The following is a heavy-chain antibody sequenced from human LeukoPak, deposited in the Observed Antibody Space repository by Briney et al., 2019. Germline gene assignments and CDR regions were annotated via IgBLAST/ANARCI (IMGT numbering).Heavy chain of an antibody. CDR2: INHSGST. Sequence: PSETLSLTCAVYGGSFSGYYWSWLRQPPGKGLEWIGEINHSGSTNYNPSLKSRVTISVDTSKNQFSLKLSSVTAADTAVYYCARGLGGGIVVVPAAGKRYYMDVWGKGTTVTVSS. J-gene: IGHJ6*03. CDR3: ARGLGGGIVVVPAAGKRYYMDV. CDR1: GGSFSGYY. V-gene: IGHV4-34*01. D-gene: IGHD2-2*01.